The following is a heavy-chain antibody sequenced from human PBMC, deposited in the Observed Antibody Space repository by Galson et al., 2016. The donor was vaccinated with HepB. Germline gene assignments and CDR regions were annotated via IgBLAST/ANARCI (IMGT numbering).Heavy chain of an antibody. CDR3: ARPISYTLWDLAY. Sequence: SETLSLTCTVSGGSISGSPYYWGWVRQSPGRGLEWIGSMYYSGHSHFNPSLKSRVAISMGTSNNRFSLNLTSVTAADTAVYYCARPISYTLWDLAYWGQGALVTVSS. CDR1: GGSISGSPYY. V-gene: IGHV4-39*01. D-gene: IGHD1-1*01. J-gene: IGHJ1*01. CDR2: MYYSGHS.